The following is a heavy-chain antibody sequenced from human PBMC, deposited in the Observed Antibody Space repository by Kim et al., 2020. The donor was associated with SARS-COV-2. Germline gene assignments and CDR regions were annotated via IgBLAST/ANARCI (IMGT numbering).Heavy chain of an antibody. Sequence: SETLSLTCTVSGGSISSSSYYWGWIRQPPGKGLEWIGSIYYSGSTYYNPSLKSRVTISVDTSKNQFSLKLSSVTAADTAVYYCARLQLRRIXIFXXXEKGXXXXPWGQGTLXXVSS. D-gene: IGHD3-3*01. J-gene: IGHJ5*02. V-gene: IGHV4-39*01. CDR1: GGSISSSSYY. CDR2: IYYSGST. CDR3: ARLQLRRIXIFXXXEKGXXXXP.